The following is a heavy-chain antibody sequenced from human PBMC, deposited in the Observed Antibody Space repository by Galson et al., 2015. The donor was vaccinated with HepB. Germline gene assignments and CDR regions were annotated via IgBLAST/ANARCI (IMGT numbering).Heavy chain of an antibody. Sequence: SLRLSCAASGYSFNDFGMHWVRQAPGKGLEWAAVIWHDGTNQYYADSVKGRFTISRDNSKNTVYLQMNSLRVEDTAVYYCARDYRPLAFSLYMDEWGKGTTVTVSS. CDR3: ARDYRPLAFSLYMDE. CDR1: GYSFNDFG. J-gene: IGHJ6*03. V-gene: IGHV3-33*01. D-gene: IGHD2/OR15-2a*01. CDR2: IWHDGTNQ.